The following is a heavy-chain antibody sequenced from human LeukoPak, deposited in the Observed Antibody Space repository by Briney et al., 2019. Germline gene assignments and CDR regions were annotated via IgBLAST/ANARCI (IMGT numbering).Heavy chain of an antibody. D-gene: IGHD2-21*01. Sequence: EASVKVSCKVSGYTLTELSMHWVRQAPGKGLEWMGGFDPGDGETIYAQKFQGRVTMTEDTSTDTAYMELSSLRSEDTAVYYCATAKFCGGDCYSYYFDYWGQGTLVTVSS. CDR2: FDPGDGET. CDR3: ATAKFCGGDCYSYYFDY. V-gene: IGHV1-24*01. J-gene: IGHJ4*02. CDR1: GYTLTELS.